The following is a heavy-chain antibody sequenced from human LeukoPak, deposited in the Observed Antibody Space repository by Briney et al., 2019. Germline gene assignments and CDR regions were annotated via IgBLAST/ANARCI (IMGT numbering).Heavy chain of an antibody. Sequence: GGSLRLSCAASGFTFSSYGMHWVRQAPGKGLEWVAFIRYDGSNKYYADSVKGRFTISRDNSKNTLYLQMTSLRGEDTAVYYCAKGTTTVVAPYYWGQGTLVTVSS. D-gene: IGHD4-23*01. CDR1: GFTFSSYG. CDR3: AKGTTTVVAPYY. CDR2: IRYDGSNK. J-gene: IGHJ4*02. V-gene: IGHV3-30*02.